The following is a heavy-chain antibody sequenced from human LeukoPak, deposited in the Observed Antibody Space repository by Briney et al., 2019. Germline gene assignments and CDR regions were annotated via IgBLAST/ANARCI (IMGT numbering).Heavy chain of an antibody. V-gene: IGHV3-33*01. CDR3: VRWGVEAGMDY. J-gene: IGHJ4*02. D-gene: IGHD6-19*01. CDR2: IWYDGSNK. Sequence: PGGSLRLSCAASGFTFSSYGMHWVRQAPGKGLEWVAVIWYDGSNKYYADSVKGRFTISRDNSKNTLYLQMNSLRPEETAVYICVRWGVEAGMDYWGQGTLVTVSS. CDR1: GFTFSSYG.